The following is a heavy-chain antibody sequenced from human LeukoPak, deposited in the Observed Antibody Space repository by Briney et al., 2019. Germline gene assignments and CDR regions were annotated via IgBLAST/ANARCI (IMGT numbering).Heavy chain of an antibody. J-gene: IGHJ4*02. CDR2: IYYNGST. CDR3: ARPRSGSSGLDFDY. D-gene: IGHD3-10*01. CDR1: GGSISSGGNY. V-gene: IGHV4-31*03. Sequence: SQSLSLTCTVSGGSISSGGNYWGWLRQHPGKGLDSIGYIYYNGSTYYNPSLKRRVTISVDTSKNQFYLKLSSVTAADTAVYYCARPRSGSSGLDFDYWGQGTLVTVSS.